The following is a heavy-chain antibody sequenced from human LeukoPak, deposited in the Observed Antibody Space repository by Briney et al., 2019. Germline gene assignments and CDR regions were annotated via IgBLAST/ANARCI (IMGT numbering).Heavy chain of an antibody. CDR2: IYTSGST. V-gene: IGHV4-4*07. CDR1: GGSISSYY. CDR3: AKNGPVVVPLQYDYYGMDV. Sequence: KPSETLSLTCTVSGGSISSYYWSWIRQPAGKGLEWIGRIYTSGSTNYNPSLKSRVTMSVDTSKNQFSLKLSSVTAADTAVYYCAKNGPVVVPLQYDYYGMDVWGQGTTVTVSS. J-gene: IGHJ6*02. D-gene: IGHD2-2*01.